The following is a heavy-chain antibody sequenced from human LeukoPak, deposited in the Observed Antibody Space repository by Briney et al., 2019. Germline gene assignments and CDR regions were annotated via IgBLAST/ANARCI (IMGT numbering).Heavy chain of an antibody. V-gene: IGHV1-69*05. D-gene: IGHD4-11*01. CDR1: GLTFSSYA. J-gene: IGHJ6*03. CDR3: ARGPFDYSNYYYYYYMDG. CDR2: IIPIFVTA. Sequence: SVQFSCQAPGLTFSSYAISWVRQAPGQGLEWMGVIIPIFVTANYAQKFQGRVTITTDESKSTAYMELSSLRSEDTAVYYCARGPFDYSNYYYYYYMDGWGKGTTVTVSS.